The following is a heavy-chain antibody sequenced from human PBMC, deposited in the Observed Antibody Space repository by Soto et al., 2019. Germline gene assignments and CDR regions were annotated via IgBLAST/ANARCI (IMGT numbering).Heavy chain of an antibody. CDR2: IIPIFGTA. Sequence: SVKVSCKASGGTFSSYAISWVRQAPGQGLEWMGGIIPIFGTANYAQKFQGRVTMTRNTSISTAYMELSSLRSEDTAVYYCARGRDSSGPYNWFDPWGQGTLVTVSS. V-gene: IGHV1-69*05. CDR3: ARGRDSSGPYNWFDP. D-gene: IGHD3-22*01. J-gene: IGHJ5*02. CDR1: GGTFSSYA.